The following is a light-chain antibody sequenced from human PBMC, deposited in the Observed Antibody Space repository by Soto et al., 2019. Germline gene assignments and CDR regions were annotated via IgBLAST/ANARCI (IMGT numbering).Light chain of an antibody. CDR3: SSYTGSSTRYV. CDR2: GVS. Sequence: QSALTQPASVSGSLGQSITMSCTGISSDVGGYTYVSWYQQHPGRAPKLMIYGVSNRPSGVSNRFTDSKSGNTSSLTISGLQADDEVDYYCSSYTGSSTRYVVGSGTKLTVL. V-gene: IGLV2-14*01. J-gene: IGLJ1*01. CDR1: SSDVGGYTY.